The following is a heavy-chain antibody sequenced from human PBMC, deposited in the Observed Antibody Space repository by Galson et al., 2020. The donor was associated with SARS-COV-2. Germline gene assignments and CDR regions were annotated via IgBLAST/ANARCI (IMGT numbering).Heavy chain of an antibody. CDR1: GYTFTGYY. D-gene: IGHD3-22*01. CDR2: INPNSCGT. CDR3: ASARGPDYYDSSGYLDY. V-gene: IGHV1-2*02. Sequence: ASVKVSCKASGYTFTGYYMHWVRQAPGQGLEWMGWINPNSCGTNYAQKFQGRVTMTRDTSISTAYMELSRLRSDDTAVYSCASARGPDYYDSSGYLDYWGQGTLVTVSS. J-gene: IGHJ4*02.